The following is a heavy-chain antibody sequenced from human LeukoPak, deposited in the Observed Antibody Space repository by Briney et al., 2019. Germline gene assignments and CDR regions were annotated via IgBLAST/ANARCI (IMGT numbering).Heavy chain of an antibody. CDR1: GFTVSSNY. V-gene: IGHV3-66*01. J-gene: IGHJ1*01. Sequence: GGSLRLSCAASGFTVSSNYMSWVRQAPGKGLEWVSVIYSGGSTYYADSVKGRFTISRDNSKNTLYLQMNSLRAEDTAVYYCAKGLDIAAAGPSEHWGQGTLVTVSS. CDR2: IYSGGST. CDR3: AKGLDIAAAGPSEH. D-gene: IGHD6-13*01.